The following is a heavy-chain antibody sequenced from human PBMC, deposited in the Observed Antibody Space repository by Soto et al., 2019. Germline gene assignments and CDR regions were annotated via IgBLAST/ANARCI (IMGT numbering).Heavy chain of an antibody. V-gene: IGHV3-30-3*01. CDR3: ARGGGFCGADCYKGGIDY. CDR2: ISYDGSNQ. D-gene: IGHD2-21*02. CDR1: GFTLSPYT. J-gene: IGHJ4*02. Sequence: GSLRLSCAASGFTLSPYTMHWVRQTPGKGLEWVAVISYDGSNQYYADSVRGRFTISRDNSKNTLFLQMNSLRAEDTALYYCARGGGFCGADCYKGGIDYWGQGTLVTVSS.